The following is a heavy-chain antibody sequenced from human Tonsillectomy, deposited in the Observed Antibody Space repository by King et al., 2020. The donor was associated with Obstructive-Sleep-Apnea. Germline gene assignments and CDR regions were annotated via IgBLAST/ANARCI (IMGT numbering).Heavy chain of an antibody. CDR2: IFWDDDE. Sequence: TLKESGPSLVTPTQTLTLTCTFSGFSLSTDGVGVGWIRQPPGQAPEWLGVIFWDDDERYNPSLRRRLTISKDTSKKEVVLTLTDVDPVDTATYFCARYYTYCRGDCYSWFDPWGQGALVIVSS. CDR3: ARYYTYCRGDCYSWFDP. CDR1: GFSLSTDGVG. J-gene: IGHJ5*02. D-gene: IGHD2-21*02. V-gene: IGHV2-5*02.